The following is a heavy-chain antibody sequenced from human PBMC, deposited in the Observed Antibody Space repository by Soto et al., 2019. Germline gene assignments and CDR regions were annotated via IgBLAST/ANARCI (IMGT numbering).Heavy chain of an antibody. CDR3: AVLGSGGVIAPYYYYGMDV. Sequence: GGSLRLSCAASGFNFSSYGMHWVRQAPGKGLEWVALISYDGSNKYYADSVKGRFTISRDNSKNTLYLQMNSLRAEDTAVYYCAVLGSGGVIAPYYYYGMDVWGQGTTVTVSS. V-gene: IGHV3-30*03. CDR1: GFNFSSYG. J-gene: IGHJ6*02. D-gene: IGHD3-16*02. CDR2: ISYDGSNK.